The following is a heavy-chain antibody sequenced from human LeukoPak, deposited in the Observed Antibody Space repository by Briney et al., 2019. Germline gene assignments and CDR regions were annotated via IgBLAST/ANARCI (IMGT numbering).Heavy chain of an antibody. D-gene: IGHD1-7*01. CDR2: ISGSGVST. CDR1: GFRFSSYA. J-gene: IGHJ5*02. CDR3: AKDEGNWNYHLASQTYH. V-gene: IGHV3-23*01. Sequence: GGSLRLSCAASGFRFSSYAMSWARQAPGKGLEWVSAISGSGVSTYYADSVKGRFTVSRDNSKNTLYLQMSSLRAEDTAVYYCAKDEGNWNYHLASQTYHWGQGTLVTVSS.